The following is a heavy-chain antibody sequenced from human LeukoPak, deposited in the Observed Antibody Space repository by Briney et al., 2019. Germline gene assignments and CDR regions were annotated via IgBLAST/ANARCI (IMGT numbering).Heavy chain of an antibody. D-gene: IGHD6-13*01. V-gene: IGHV1-46*01. J-gene: IGHJ4*02. CDR1: GYTFTSYY. CDR3: ARDRGRIAAAEYYFDY. CDR2: INPSGGST. Sequence: GASVNVSCKASGYTFTSYYMHWVRQAPGQGLEWMGIINPSGGSTSYAQKFQGRVTMTRDTSTSTVYMELSSLRSEDTAVYYCARDRGRIAAAEYYFDYWGQGTLVTVSS.